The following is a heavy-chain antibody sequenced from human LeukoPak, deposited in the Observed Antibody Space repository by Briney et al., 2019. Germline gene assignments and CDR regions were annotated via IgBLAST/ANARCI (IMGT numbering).Heavy chain of an antibody. J-gene: IGHJ3*02. CDR1: GGSISGYY. CDR2: IYYSGTT. D-gene: IGHD2-15*01. Sequence: SETLSLPCTVSGGSISGYYWSWMRQPPGKGLEWIAYIYYSGTTNYNPSLKSRVTISVDTSKNQFSPKLSSVTAADTAVYYCARDPGGSFFDIWGRGTMVTVSS. V-gene: IGHV4-59*01. CDR3: ARDPGGSFFDI.